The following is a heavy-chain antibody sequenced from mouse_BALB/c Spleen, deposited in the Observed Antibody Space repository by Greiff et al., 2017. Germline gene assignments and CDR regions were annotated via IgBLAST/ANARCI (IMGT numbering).Heavy chain of an antibody. CDR2: ISSGGSYT. CDR1: GFTFSSYT. J-gene: IGHJ3*01. Sequence: EVKLMESGGGLVKPGGSLKLSCAASGFTFSSYTMSWVRQTPEKRLEWVATISSGGSYTYYPDSVKGRFTISRDNAKNTLYLQMSSLKSEDTAMYYCTRDLAYWGQGTLVTVSA. CDR3: TRDLAY. V-gene: IGHV5-6-4*01.